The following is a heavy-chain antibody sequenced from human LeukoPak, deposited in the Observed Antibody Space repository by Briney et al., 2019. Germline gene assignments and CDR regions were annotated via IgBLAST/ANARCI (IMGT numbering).Heavy chain of an antibody. J-gene: IGHJ3*02. CDR3: ARDSASGSYRHAFDI. CDR2: ISRSSSTI. D-gene: IGHD1-26*01. Sequence: GGSLRLSCAASGFTFSSYSMNWVRQAPGKGLEWVSYISRSSSTISYADSVKGRFTISRDNAKNSLYLQMNSRRDEDTAVYYCARDSASGSYRHAFDIWGQGTMVTVSS. CDR1: GFTFSSYS. V-gene: IGHV3-48*02.